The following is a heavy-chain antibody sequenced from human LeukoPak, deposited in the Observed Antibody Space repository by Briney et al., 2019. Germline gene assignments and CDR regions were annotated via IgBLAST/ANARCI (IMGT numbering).Heavy chain of an antibody. D-gene: IGHD5-18*01. CDR3: ATDIGLYTYGVFDN. V-gene: IGHV1-69*04. J-gene: IGHJ4*02. CDR2: IIPILGIA. CDR1: GGTFSSYA. Sequence: GASVKVSCKASGGTFSSYAISWVRQAPGQGLEWMGRIIPILGIANYAQKFQGRVTMTEDTSTDTAYMELSSLRSEDTAVYFCATDIGLYTYGVFDNWGQGTLVTVSS.